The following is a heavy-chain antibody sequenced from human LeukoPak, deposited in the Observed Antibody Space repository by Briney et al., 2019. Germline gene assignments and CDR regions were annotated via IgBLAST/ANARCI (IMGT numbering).Heavy chain of an antibody. Sequence: PGGSLRLSCTASGFTFGGYAMSWVRQAPGKGLEWVGFIRSKAYGGTTEYAASVKGRFTISRDDSKSIAYLQMNSLKTEDTAVYYCTGAGGYYGSGSYYVPYYYYYGMDVWGQGTTVTVSS. CDR3: TGAGGYYGSGSYYVPYYYYYGMDV. J-gene: IGHJ6*02. D-gene: IGHD3-10*01. CDR1: GFTFGGYA. V-gene: IGHV3-49*04. CDR2: IRSKAYGGTT.